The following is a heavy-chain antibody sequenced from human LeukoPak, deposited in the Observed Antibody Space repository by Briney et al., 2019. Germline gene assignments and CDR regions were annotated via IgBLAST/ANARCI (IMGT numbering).Heavy chain of an antibody. V-gene: IGHV3-7*01. CDR1: GFTFSSYW. J-gene: IGHJ4*02. Sequence: QSGGSLRLSCAASGFTFSSYWMSWVRQAPGKGLELVANIKQDGSEKYYVDSVKGRFTISRDNAKNSLYLQMNSLRAEDTAVYYCARDLPFAYCGGDCYSTADYWGQGTLVTVSS. CDR3: ARDLPFAYCGGDCYSTADY. D-gene: IGHD2-21*02. CDR2: IKQDGSEK.